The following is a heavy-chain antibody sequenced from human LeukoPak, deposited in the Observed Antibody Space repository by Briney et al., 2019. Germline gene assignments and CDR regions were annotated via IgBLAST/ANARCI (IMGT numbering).Heavy chain of an antibody. D-gene: IGHD6-19*01. CDR2: ISGSGGST. CDR1: GFTFSSYA. V-gene: IGHV3-23*01. Sequence: GGSLRLSCAASGFTFSSYAMSWVRQAPGEGLEWVSAISGSGGSTYYADSVKGRFTISRDNSKNTLYLQMNSLRAEDTAVYYCAKDLAAGYSSGWYIPGRYYFDYWGQGTLVTVSS. J-gene: IGHJ4*02. CDR3: AKDLAAGYSSGWYIPGRYYFDY.